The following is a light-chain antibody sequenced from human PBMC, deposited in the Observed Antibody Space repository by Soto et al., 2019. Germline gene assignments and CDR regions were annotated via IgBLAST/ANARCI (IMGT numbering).Light chain of an antibody. CDR1: QSISSY. V-gene: IGKV1-39*01. J-gene: IGKJ3*01. CDR2: AAS. Sequence: DIQMTQSPSSLSASVGDRVTITCRASQSISSYLNWYQQKPGKAPKLLIYAASSLQSGVPSRFSGSGSGTDFTLTISSLQPQDFATYDCQQSYSTPRAFGPGTNVDIE. CDR3: QQSYSTPRA.